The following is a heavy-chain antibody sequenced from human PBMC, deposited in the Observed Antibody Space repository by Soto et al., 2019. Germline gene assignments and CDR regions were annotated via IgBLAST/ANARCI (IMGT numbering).Heavy chain of an antibody. J-gene: IGHJ4*02. CDR2: ISGSGGST. V-gene: IGHV3-23*01. D-gene: IGHD5-12*01. Sequence: EVQLLESGGGLVQPGGSLRLSCAASAFTFSSYAMSWVRQAPGKGLEWVSAISGSGGSTYYADSVKGRFTISRDNSKNTLYLQMNSLRAEDTAVYYCAKGLWLRPDYFDYWGQGTLVTVSS. CDR3: AKGLWLRPDYFDY. CDR1: AFTFSSYA.